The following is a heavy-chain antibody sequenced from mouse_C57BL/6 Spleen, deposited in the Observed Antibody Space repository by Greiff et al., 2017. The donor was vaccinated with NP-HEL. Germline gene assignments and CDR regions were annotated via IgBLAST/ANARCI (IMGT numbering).Heavy chain of an antibody. CDR2: IWSGGST. D-gene: IGHD6-1*01. V-gene: IGHV2-2*01. CDR3: ARKEPLTFYYAMDY. Sequence: VQLVESGPGLVQPSQSLSITCTVSGFSLTSYGVHWVRQSPGKGLEWLGVIWSGGSTDYNAAFISRLSISKDNSKSQVFFKMNSLQADDTAIYYCARKEPLTFYYAMDYWGQGTSVTVSS. J-gene: IGHJ4*01. CDR1: GFSLTSYG.